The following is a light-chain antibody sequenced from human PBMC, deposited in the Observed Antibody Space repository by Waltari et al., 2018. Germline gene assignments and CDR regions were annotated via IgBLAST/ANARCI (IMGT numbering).Light chain of an antibody. Sequence: QSALTQPASVSGSPGQSITISCTGTSSDIGGYNYVSWYQQHPGKAPKLVIYEVTKRPSGVSNRFSGSKSGNTASLTISGLQAEDEADFYCNSYAGSSTWVFGGGTKVTVL. V-gene: IGLV2-14*03. CDR3: NSYAGSSTWV. J-gene: IGLJ3*02. CDR1: SSDIGGYNY. CDR2: EVT.